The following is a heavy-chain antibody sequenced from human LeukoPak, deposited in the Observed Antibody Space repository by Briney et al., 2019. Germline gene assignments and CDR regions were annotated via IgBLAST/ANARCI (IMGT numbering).Heavy chain of an antibody. J-gene: IGHJ4*02. CDR1: GGTFISYT. CDR2: ISAYNGNT. D-gene: IGHD3-3*01. V-gene: IGHV1-18*01. Sequence: ASVKVSRKASGGTFISYTISWVRQAPGQGLEWMGWISAYNGNTNYAQKLQGRVTMTTDTSTSTAYMELRSLRSDDTAVYYCARDRGYYDFWSGYPVGYFDYWGQGTLVTVSS. CDR3: ARDRGYYDFWSGYPVGYFDY.